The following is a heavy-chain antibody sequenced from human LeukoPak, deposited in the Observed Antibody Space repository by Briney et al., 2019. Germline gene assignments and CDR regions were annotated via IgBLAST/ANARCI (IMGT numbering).Heavy chain of an antibody. CDR3: ATLSRITMVRGAIPLHNWFDP. Sequence: ASVKVSCKVSGYTLTELSMHWVRQAPGKGLEWMGGFDPEDGETIYAQKSQGRVTMTEDTSTDTAYMELSSLRSEDTAVYYCATLSRITMVRGAIPLHNWFDPWGQGTLVTVSS. D-gene: IGHD3-10*01. CDR2: FDPEDGET. CDR1: GYTLTELS. J-gene: IGHJ5*02. V-gene: IGHV1-24*01.